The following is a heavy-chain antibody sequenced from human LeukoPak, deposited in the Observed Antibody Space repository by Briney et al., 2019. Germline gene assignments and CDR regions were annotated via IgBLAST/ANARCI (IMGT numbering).Heavy chain of an antibody. CDR2: ISSSGIAI. Sequence: GGSLRLSCAASGFPFSDYYMSWIRQPPGKGLEWGSYISSSGIAISSADSVKGRFTISRDNAKTSLYVQMNSLRAEETDVYYCARAGYYYDSSGYYTTFDFAYWGQGTLVTVSS. CDR3: ARAGYYYDSSGYYTTFDFAY. CDR1: GFPFSDYY. V-gene: IGHV3-11*04. J-gene: IGHJ4*02. D-gene: IGHD3-22*01.